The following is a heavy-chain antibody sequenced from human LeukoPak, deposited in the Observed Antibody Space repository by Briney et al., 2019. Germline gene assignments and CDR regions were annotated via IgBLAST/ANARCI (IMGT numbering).Heavy chain of an antibody. V-gene: IGHV3-53*01. CDR1: GLTVSSNY. CDR2: INSGSST. D-gene: IGHD3-22*01. CDR3: ARGGDSSGSVRTAFDI. J-gene: IGHJ3*02. Sequence: GGSLKVSCAASGLTVSSNYMSWVRQAPGKGLYWVSVINSGSSTYYADSVKGRFTISGDNSKNTLYLQMNSLRAEDTAVYYCARGGDSSGSVRTAFDIWGEGTIDTVSS.